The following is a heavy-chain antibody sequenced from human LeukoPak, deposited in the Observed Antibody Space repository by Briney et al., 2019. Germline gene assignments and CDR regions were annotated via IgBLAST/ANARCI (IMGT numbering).Heavy chain of an antibody. CDR1: GFTFTSFA. CDR2: ISRSGVAT. CDR3: AKHSHDGSAPYYEVQLDY. Sequence: GGSLRLSCAASGFTFTSFAMSWVRQAPGKGLEWVSTISRSGVATYYANSVKGRFTISRDNSKNTVYLQTSSLRAEDTAMYYCAKHSHDGSAPYYEVQLDYWGQGTLVTVSS. J-gene: IGHJ4*02. V-gene: IGHV3-23*01. D-gene: IGHD3-22*01.